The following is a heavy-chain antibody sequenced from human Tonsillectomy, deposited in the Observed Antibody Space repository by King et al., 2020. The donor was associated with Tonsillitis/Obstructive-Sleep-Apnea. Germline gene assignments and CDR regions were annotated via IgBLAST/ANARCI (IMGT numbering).Heavy chain of an antibody. CDR2: ISSTGST. Sequence: VQLQESGPGLVKPSETLSLTCTVSGGSITSYYWSWIRQPAGKGLEWIGLISSTGSTNYNPSLKSRVTMSVDTSRNPFSLKLSSVTAADTAVYFCAGDLDTAPYNWFDPWGQGTLVTVSS. J-gene: IGHJ5*02. V-gene: IGHV4-4*07. CDR1: GGSITSYY. CDR3: AGDLDTAPYNWFDP. D-gene: IGHD5-18*01.